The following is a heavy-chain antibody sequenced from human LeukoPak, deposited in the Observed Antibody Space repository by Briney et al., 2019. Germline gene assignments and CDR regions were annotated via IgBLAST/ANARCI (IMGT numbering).Heavy chain of an antibody. V-gene: IGHV4-34*01. D-gene: IGHD3-22*01. Sequence: SETLSLTCAVYGGSFSGYYWSWIRQPPGKGLEWIGEINHSGSTNCNPSLKSRVTISVDTSKNQFSLKLSSVTAADTAVYYCARRGIGYDSSGYYYYYFDYWGQGTLVTVSS. J-gene: IGHJ4*02. CDR1: GGSFSGYY. CDR2: INHSGST. CDR3: ARRGIGYDSSGYYYYYFDY.